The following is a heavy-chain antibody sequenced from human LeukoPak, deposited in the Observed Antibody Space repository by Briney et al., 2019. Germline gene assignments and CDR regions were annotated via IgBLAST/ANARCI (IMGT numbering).Heavy chain of an antibody. Sequence: IGEINHSGSTNYNPSLKSRVTISVDTSKNQFSLKVSSVTAADTAVYYCARVGWYDHYCDYWGQGTLVTVSS. CDR2: INHSGST. J-gene: IGHJ4*02. D-gene: IGHD6-19*01. CDR3: ARVGWYDHYCDY. V-gene: IGHV4-34*01.